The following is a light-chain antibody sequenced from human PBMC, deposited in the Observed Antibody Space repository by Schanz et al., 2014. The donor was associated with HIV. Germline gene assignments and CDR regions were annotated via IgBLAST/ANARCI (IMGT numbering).Light chain of an antibody. CDR2: DVN. CDR3: SSYAGTNNFWV. CDR1: SSDIGGYDY. V-gene: IGLV2-14*03. J-gene: IGLJ3*02. Sequence: QSVLTQPASVSGSPGQSITISCSGDSSDIGGYDYVSWFQQHPGKAPKLIIYDVNNRPSGVSFRFSGSKSANTASLTVSGLQAEDEADYYCSSYAGTNNFWVFGGGTKLTVL.